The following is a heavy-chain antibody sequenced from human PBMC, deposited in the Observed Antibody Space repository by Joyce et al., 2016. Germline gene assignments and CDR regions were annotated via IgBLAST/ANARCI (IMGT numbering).Heavy chain of an antibody. J-gene: IGHJ4*02. CDR1: GDTVSINNTT. Sequence: QVQLQQSGPGLVKPSQTLSLICAFSGDTVSINNTTWNWIRQSPSRGLEWLARTCYRSKWNNDYAVSVKSRVIINLDTSKKQFSLQLNSVTPEDTAVYYCTRDFDYWGQGTLVTVSS. CDR2: TCYRSKWNN. CDR3: TRDFDY. V-gene: IGHV6-1*01.